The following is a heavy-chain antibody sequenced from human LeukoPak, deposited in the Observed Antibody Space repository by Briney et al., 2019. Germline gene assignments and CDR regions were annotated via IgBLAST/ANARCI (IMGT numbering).Heavy chain of an antibody. J-gene: IGHJ4*02. Sequence: GGSLRLSCAASGFTFSNSWMHWVRQAPGKGLVWVSRIIADGSTTNYADSVKGRFTVSRDNANNILYLQMNSLRAEDAAVYYCIREIPTCGGDCLGYWGQGPLVTVSS. CDR1: GFTFSNSW. CDR3: IREIPTCGGDCLGY. CDR2: IIADGSTT. D-gene: IGHD2-21*01. V-gene: IGHV3-74*01.